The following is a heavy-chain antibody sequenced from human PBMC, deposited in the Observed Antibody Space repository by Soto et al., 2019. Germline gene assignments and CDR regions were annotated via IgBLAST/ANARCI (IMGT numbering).Heavy chain of an antibody. J-gene: IGHJ6*03. CDR3: ARILFGRSAAGGYFYMDV. D-gene: IGHD6-25*01. CDR1: GFSLSNGKVG. Sequence: HVALKESGPVLVKPTETLTLTCTVSGFSLSNGKVGVSWIRQPPGKALEWLAHIFSNDEKSYRTSLKSSLTISEDTSKSQVVLTMTNVDPVDTATYYCARILFGRSAAGGYFYMDVWGKGTTVTVSS. V-gene: IGHV2-26*01. CDR2: IFSNDEK.